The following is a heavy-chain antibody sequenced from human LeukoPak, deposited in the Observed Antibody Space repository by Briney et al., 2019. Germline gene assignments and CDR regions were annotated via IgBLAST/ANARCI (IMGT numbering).Heavy chain of an antibody. D-gene: IGHD5-18*01. CDR1: GGSFSGYY. CDR3: ARLKIQLWHYDAFDI. Sequence: PSETLSLTCAVYGGSFSGYYWSWIRQPPGKGLEWIGEINHSGSTYYNPSLKSRVTISVDTSKNQFSLKLSSVTAADTAVYYCARLKIQLWHYDAFDIWGQGTMVTVSS. V-gene: IGHV4-34*01. J-gene: IGHJ3*02. CDR2: INHSGST.